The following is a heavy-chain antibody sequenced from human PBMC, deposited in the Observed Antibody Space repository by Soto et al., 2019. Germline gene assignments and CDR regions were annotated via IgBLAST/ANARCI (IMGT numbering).Heavy chain of an antibody. Sequence: SETLSLTCAVYGGSFSGYYGSWIRQPPGKGLEWIGEINHSGSTNYNPSLKSRVTISVDTSKNQFSLKLSSVTAADTAVYYCARGLPVLRYWGQGTLVTVSS. CDR2: INHSGST. J-gene: IGHJ4*02. CDR3: ARGLPVLRY. V-gene: IGHV4-34*01. CDR1: GGSFSGYY. D-gene: IGHD3-10*01.